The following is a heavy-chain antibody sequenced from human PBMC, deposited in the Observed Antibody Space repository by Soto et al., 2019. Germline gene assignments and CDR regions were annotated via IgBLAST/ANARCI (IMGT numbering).Heavy chain of an antibody. CDR2: ISGGGSNT. D-gene: IGHD4-4*01. V-gene: IGHV3-23*01. CDR3: AKDSNKYSSSLRGRYFDY. J-gene: IGHJ4*02. CDR1: GFPFSSYV. Sequence: EVQLLKSGGGLVQRGGSLRLSCAASGFPFSSYVMSWVRQAPGKGLEWVSGISGGGSNTFYADYVKGRFTISRDNSKNTLLLQMNSLGAEDTAVYYCAKDSNKYSSSLRGRYFDYWGQGIGVTVSS.